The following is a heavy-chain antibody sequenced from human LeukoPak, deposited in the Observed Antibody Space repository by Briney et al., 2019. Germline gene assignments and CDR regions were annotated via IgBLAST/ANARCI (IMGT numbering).Heavy chain of an antibody. CDR3: ASQVAGYGMDV. CDR2: IYYSGST. CDR1: GGSISSGSYY. Sequence: PSETLSLTCTVSGGSISSGSYYWGWIRQPPGKGLEWIGSIYYSGSTYYNPSLKSRVTISVDTSKNQFSLKLSSVTAADTAVYYCASQVAGYGMDVWGQGTTVTVSS. D-gene: IGHD6-19*01. V-gene: IGHV4-39*01. J-gene: IGHJ6*02.